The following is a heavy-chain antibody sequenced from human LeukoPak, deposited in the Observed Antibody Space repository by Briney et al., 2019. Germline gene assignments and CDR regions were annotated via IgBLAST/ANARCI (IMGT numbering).Heavy chain of an antibody. V-gene: IGHV3-74*01. CDR3: ARDFDWGSGL. J-gene: IGHJ4*02. Sequence: GGSLRLSCAASAFTFSTYWMHWVRQAPGKGLVWVSRIDPHGTITFYADSVKGRFTISRDNAKNTVYLQMNSLGAEDTAVYYCARDFDWGSGLWGQGTLVTVSS. CDR2: IDPHGTIT. CDR1: AFTFSTYW. D-gene: IGHD7-27*01.